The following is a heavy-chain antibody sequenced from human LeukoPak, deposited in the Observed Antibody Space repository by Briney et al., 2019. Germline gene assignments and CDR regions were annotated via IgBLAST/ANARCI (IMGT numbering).Heavy chain of an antibody. CDR3: AREGHDYGAY. CDR2: IYYSGST. J-gene: IGHJ4*02. V-gene: IGHV4-31*02. D-gene: IGHD4-17*01. Sequence: LEWIGYIYYSGSTYYNPSLKSRVTISVDTSKNQFSLKLSSATAADTAVYYCAREGHDYGAYWGQGTLVTVSS.